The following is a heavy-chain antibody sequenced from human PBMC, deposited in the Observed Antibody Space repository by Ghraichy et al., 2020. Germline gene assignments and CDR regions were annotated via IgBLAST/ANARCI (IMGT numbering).Heavy chain of an antibody. CDR1: GGSFSGYY. CDR3: ARPPFYSSGWNDAFDI. J-gene: IGHJ3*02. CDR2: INHSGST. D-gene: IGHD6-19*01. Sequence: SETLSLTCGVYGGSFSGYYWSWIRQPPGKGLEWIGEINHSGSTNYNPSLKSRVTISVDTSKNQFSLKLSSVTAADTAVYYCARPPFYSSGWNDAFDIWGQGTMVTVSS. V-gene: IGHV4-34*01.